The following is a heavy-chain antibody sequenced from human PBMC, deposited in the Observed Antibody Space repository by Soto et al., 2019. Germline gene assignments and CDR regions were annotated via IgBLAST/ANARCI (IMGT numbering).Heavy chain of an antibody. V-gene: IGHV3-30*03. J-gene: IGHJ4*02. Sequence: QVQLVESGGGVVQPGRSLRLSCAASGFTFSSYGMHWVRQAPGKGLDWVAVISYDGSNKYYADSVKGRFTISRDNSKNTRYLQMTSLRAEDTAVYYCAPWFGAFDYWGQGTLVTVSS. D-gene: IGHD3-10*01. CDR2: ISYDGSNK. CDR1: GFTFSSYG. CDR3: APWFGAFDY.